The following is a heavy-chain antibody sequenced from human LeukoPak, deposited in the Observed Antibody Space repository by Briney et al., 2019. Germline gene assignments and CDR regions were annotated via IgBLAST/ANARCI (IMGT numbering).Heavy chain of an antibody. CDR3: AKELDYYDSSGYDY. V-gene: IGHV3-30*18. CDR1: GFTFSSYG. CDR2: ISYDGSNK. Sequence: GGSLRLSCAASGFTFSSYGMHWVRQAPGKGLEWVAVISYDGSNKYYADSVKSRFTISRDNSKNTLYLQMNSLRAEDTAVYYCAKELDYYDSSGYDYWGQGTLVTVSS. J-gene: IGHJ4*02. D-gene: IGHD3-22*01.